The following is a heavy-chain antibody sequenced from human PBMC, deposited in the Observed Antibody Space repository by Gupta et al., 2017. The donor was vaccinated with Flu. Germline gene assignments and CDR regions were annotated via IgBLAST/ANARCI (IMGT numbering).Heavy chain of an antibody. V-gene: IGHV3-48*03. J-gene: IGHJ6*03. CDR2: ISSSGTAI. CDR3: ARGEGLYYMDV. Sequence: NWVRQAPGKGLEWVSYISSSGTAINYADAVKGRFTISRDNAKNSLYLQMNSLRVADTAVYYCARGEGLYYMDVWGKGTTVSVSS.